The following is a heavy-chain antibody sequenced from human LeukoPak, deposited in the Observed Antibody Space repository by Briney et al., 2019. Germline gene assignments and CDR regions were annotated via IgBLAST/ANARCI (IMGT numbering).Heavy chain of an antibody. D-gene: IGHD6-19*01. CDR1: GFTFSDYY. CDR3: AREWDQQWLVPPDY. CDR2: ISSSGSTI. Sequence: GGSLRLSCAASGFTFSDYYMSWIRQAPGKGLEGVSYISSSGSTIYYADSVKGRFTISRDNAKNSLYLQMNSLRAEDTAVYYCAREWDQQWLVPPDYWGQGTLVTVSS. V-gene: IGHV3-11*01. J-gene: IGHJ4*02.